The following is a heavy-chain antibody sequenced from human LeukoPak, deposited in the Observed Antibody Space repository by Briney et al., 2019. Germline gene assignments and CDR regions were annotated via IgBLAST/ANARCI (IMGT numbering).Heavy chain of an antibody. CDR1: GGSLSSSSYY. J-gene: IGHJ6*03. CDR2: IYYSGST. V-gene: IGHV4-39*07. D-gene: IGHD6-25*01. CDR3: ARIAAADIANYYYYYMDV. Sequence: PSETLSLTCTVSGGSLSSSSYYWGWVRQPPGRGREWFGSIYYSGSTYYNPSLKSRVTISVDTSKNQFSLKLSSVTAAHTAVYYCARIAAADIANYYYYYMDVWGKGTTVTVSS.